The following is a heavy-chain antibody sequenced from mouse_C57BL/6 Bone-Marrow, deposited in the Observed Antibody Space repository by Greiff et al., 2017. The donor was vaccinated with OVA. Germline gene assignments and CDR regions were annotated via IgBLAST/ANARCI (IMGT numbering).Heavy chain of an antibody. CDR3: ARGGFAY. CDR1: GFTFSSYA. CDR2: ISDGGSYT. Sequence: DVKLVESGGGLVNPGGSLKLSCAASGFTFSSYAMSWVRQTPEKRLEWVATISDGGSYTYYPDNVKGRFTISRDNAKNNLYLQMSHLKSEDTAMYYCARGGFAYWGQGTLVTVSA. V-gene: IGHV5-4*03. J-gene: IGHJ3*01.